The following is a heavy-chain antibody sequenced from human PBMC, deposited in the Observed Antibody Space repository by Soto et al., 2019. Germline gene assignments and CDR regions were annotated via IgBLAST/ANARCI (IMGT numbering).Heavy chain of an antibody. CDR3: ARDSAYSSGWFGWDAFDI. J-gene: IGHJ3*02. D-gene: IGHD6-19*01. CDR2: IKQDGSEK. CDR1: GFTFSSYW. Sequence: GGSLRLSCAASGFTFSSYWMSWVRQAPGKGLEWVANIKQDGSEKYYVDSVKGRFTISRDNAKNSLYLQMNSLRAEDTAVYYCARDSAYSSGWFGWDAFDIWGQGTMVTVSS. V-gene: IGHV3-7*01.